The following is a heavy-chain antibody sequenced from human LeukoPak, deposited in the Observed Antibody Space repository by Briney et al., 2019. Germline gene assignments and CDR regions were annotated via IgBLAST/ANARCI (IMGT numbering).Heavy chain of an antibody. CDR3: ARQNGWLSSPLYFFDY. D-gene: IGHD5-12*01. J-gene: IGHJ4*02. CDR1: GGTFSSYA. V-gene: IGHV1-2*02. Sequence: ASVKVSCKASGGTFSSYAISWVRQAPGQGLEWMGWINPNSGGTNYAQKFQGRVTMTRDTSISTAYMELSRLRSDDTAVYYCARQNGWLSSPLYFFDYWGQGTLVTVSS. CDR2: INPNSGGT.